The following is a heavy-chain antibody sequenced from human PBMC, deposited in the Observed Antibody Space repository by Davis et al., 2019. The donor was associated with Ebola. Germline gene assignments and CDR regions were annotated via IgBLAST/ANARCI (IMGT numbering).Heavy chain of an antibody. J-gene: IGHJ6*02. CDR1: GGSISSSSYY. D-gene: IGHD6-13*01. CDR2: INHSGST. Sequence: LRLSCTVSGGSISSSSYYWGWIRQPPGKGLEWIGEINHSGSTNYNPSLKSRVTISVDTSKNQFSLKLSSVTAADTAVYYCARGGVIAAAGNDDFYYYYGMDVWGQGTTVTVSS. V-gene: IGHV4-39*07. CDR3: ARGGVIAAAGNDDFYYYYGMDV.